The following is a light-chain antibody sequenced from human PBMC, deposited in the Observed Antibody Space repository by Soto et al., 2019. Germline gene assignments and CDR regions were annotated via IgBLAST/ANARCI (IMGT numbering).Light chain of an antibody. V-gene: IGKV1-5*01. CDR1: QTISSW. J-gene: IGKJ4*01. Sequence: DIQMTQSPSTLSGSVGDRVTITCRASQTISSWLAWYQQKPGKAPKLLVYDASTLEVGVPARFSGSGSGTHFTFTIASLQPEDFATYFCHQYENLPLTFGGGTKVDI. CDR3: HQYENLPLT. CDR2: DAS.